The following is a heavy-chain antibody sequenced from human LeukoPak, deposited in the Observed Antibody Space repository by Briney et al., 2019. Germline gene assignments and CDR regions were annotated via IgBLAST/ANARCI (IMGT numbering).Heavy chain of an antibody. CDR1: EFSVGSNY. Sequence: GGSLRLSCAASEFSVGSNYMTWVRQAPGKGLEWVSLIYSGGSTYYADSVKGRFTISRDDAKNSLYLQMNSLRAEDTAVYYCAKDLGIALDYWGQGTLVTVSS. J-gene: IGHJ4*02. D-gene: IGHD6-13*01. V-gene: IGHV3-66*01. CDR2: IYSGGST. CDR3: AKDLGIALDY.